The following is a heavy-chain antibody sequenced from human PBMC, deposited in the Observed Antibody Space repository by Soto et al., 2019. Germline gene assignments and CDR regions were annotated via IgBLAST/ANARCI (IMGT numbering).Heavy chain of an antibody. CDR1: GFTVSSNY. CDR3: ARDRRRSGRNWYFDL. J-gene: IGHJ2*01. V-gene: IGHV3-53*04. Sequence: GGSLRLSCAASGFTVSSNYMSWVRQAPGKGLEWVSVIYSGGSTYYADSVKGRFTISRHNSKNTLYLQMNSLRAEDTAVYYCARDRRRSGRNWYFDLWGRGTLVTVSS. D-gene: IGHD6-19*01. CDR2: IYSGGST.